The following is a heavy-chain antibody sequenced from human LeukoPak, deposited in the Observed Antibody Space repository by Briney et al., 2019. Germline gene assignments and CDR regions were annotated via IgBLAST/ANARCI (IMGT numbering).Heavy chain of an antibody. CDR2: INQDGSRK. CDR1: GFAFSSHW. CDR3: AKGQVYSSSYPTD. Sequence: GGPLGLSCAASGFAFSSHWMNWVRQAPGKGLEWVAIINQDGSRKSSADSVKGRFTISRDNAKNSLYLQMNSLRAEDTALYYCAKGQVYSSSYPTDWGQGTLVTVSS. V-gene: IGHV3-7*03. J-gene: IGHJ4*02. D-gene: IGHD2-15*01.